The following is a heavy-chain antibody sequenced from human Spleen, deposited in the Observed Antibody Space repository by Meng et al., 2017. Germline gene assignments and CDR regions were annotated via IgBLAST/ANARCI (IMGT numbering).Heavy chain of an antibody. J-gene: IGHJ3*02. CDR1: GGSISSYY. Sequence: SETLSLTCTVSGGSISSYYWSWIRQPPGKGLEWIGYIYYSGSTNYNPSLKSRVTISVDTSKNNFSLKLTSVTAADTAMYYCARASTITGRAFDIWGQGTMVTVSS. D-gene: IGHD5-24*01. CDR3: ARASTITGRAFDI. V-gene: IGHV4-59*12. CDR2: IYYSGST.